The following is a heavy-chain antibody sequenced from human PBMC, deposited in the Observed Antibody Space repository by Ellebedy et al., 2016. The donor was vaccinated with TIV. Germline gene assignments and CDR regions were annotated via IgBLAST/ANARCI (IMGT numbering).Heavy chain of an antibody. V-gene: IGHV5-51*01. Sequence: GESLKISXKGSGYSFTSYWIGWVRQMPGKGLEWMGIIYPGDSDTRYSPSFQGQVTISADKSISTAYLQWSSLKASDTAMYYCARALLLSSDAFDIWGQGTMVTVSS. CDR1: GYSFTSYW. J-gene: IGHJ3*02. CDR2: IYPGDSDT. D-gene: IGHD2-15*01. CDR3: ARALLLSSDAFDI.